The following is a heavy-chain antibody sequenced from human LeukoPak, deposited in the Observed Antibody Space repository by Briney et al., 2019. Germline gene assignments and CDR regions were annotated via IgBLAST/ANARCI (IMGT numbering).Heavy chain of an antibody. J-gene: IGHJ4*02. D-gene: IGHD6-13*01. CDR2: IRYDGSNK. V-gene: IGHV3-30*02. CDR1: GFTFSSYG. CDR3: AKDGSSSWSFFDY. Sequence: PGGSLRLSCAASGFTFSSYGMHWVRQAPGKGLEWVAFIRYDGSNKYYADSVKGRFTISRDNSKNTLYVQMNSLRAEDTAVYYCAKDGSSSWSFFDYWGQGTLVTVSS.